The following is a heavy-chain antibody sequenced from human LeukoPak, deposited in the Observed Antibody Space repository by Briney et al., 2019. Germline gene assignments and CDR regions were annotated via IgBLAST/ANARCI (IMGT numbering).Heavy chain of an antibody. J-gene: IGHJ4*02. CDR2: ISAYNGNT. D-gene: IGHD3-10*01. Sequence: ASVKVSCKASGYTFTSYGISWVRQAPGQGLEWMGWISAYNGNTNYAQKLQGRVTMTTDTSTSTAYMELRSLRSDDTAVYYCARDGVRLLWFGESKGSFDYWGQGTLVTVSS. CDR1: GYTFTSYG. V-gene: IGHV1-18*01. CDR3: ARDGVRLLWFGESKGSFDY.